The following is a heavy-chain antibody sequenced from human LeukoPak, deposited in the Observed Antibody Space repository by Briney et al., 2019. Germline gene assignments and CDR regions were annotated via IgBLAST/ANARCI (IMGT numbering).Heavy chain of an antibody. CDR2: IYPDDSDT. CDR1: GYSFTSYW. V-gene: IGHV5-51*01. CDR3: ARRSPEDAFDI. J-gene: IGHJ3*02. Sequence: GESLKISCKGSGYSFTSYWIGWVRQMPGKGLEWMGVIYPDDSDTRYSPSFQGQATISADKSISTAYLQWSSLKASDTAMYYCARRSPEDAFDIWGQGTMVTVSS.